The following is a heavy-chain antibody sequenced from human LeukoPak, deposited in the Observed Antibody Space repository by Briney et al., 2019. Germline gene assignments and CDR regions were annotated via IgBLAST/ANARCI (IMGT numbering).Heavy chain of an antibody. V-gene: IGHV1-46*01. CDR3: AREGRGYSYGRRPYYYYYMDV. CDR1: GYTFTSYY. J-gene: IGHJ6*03. CDR2: INPSGGST. D-gene: IGHD5-18*01. Sequence: GASVKVSCKASGYTFTSYYMHWVRQAPGQGLEWMGIINPSGGSTSYAQKFQGRVTMTRDMSTSTVYMELSSLRSEDTAVYYCAREGRGYSYGRRPYYYYYMDVWGKGTTVTISS.